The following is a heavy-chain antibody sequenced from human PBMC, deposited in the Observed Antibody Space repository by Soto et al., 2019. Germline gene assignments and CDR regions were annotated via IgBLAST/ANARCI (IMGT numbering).Heavy chain of an antibody. V-gene: IGHV1-3*01. J-gene: IGHJ5*02. D-gene: IGHD2-15*01. Sequence: ASVKVSCKASGYTFTRYTMNWVRRAPGQRLEWMGWINPDNGNTKSSQKFQDRVIITRDTSASTAYMDLSSLRSEDTAVYYCARGIATGQPDPWGQGTRVTSPQ. CDR3: ARGIATGQPDP. CDR1: GYTFTRYT. CDR2: INPDNGNT.